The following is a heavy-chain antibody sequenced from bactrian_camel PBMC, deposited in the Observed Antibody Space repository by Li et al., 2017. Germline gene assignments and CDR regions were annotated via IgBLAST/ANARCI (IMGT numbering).Heavy chain of an antibody. CDR1: AYTYTPYC. CDR2: IDTVGGSI. J-gene: IGHJ4*01. D-gene: IGHD1*01. V-gene: IGHV3S28*01. CDR3: AADRCYPGWSRSGDDFPY. Sequence: SCAASAYTYTPYCMGWFRQAPGKEREGVARIDTVGGSIVYADSVKGRFTISQASAKNTVTLQMNSLKPEDTAMYYCAADRCYPGWSRSGDDFPYWGRGTQVTVTS.